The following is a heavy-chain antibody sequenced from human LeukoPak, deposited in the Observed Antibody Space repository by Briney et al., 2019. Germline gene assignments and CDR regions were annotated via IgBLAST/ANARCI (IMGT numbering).Heavy chain of an antibody. CDR2: VKQDGSEK. D-gene: IGHD5-24*01. V-gene: IGHV3-7*03. J-gene: IGHJ4*02. Sequence: GGSLRLSCSASGFTFSSYWVTWVRQAPGKGLEWVANVKQDGSEKNYVDSVKGRFTISRDNAKNSLYLQMNSLKFEDTAMYYCTRRSTIWGRGTRVTVSS. CDR3: TRRSTI. CDR1: GFTFSSYW.